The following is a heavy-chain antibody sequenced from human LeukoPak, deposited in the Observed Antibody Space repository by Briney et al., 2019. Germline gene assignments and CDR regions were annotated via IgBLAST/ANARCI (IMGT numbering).Heavy chain of an antibody. D-gene: IGHD2-2*01. CDR1: GYSISSGYY. J-gene: IGHJ6*03. CDR2: IYLGGST. CDR3: AREIVVVPAAMPGLCYMDV. Sequence: PSETLSLTCAVSGYSISSGYYWGWIRQPPGRGLEWMGSIYLGGSTYYNPSLKSRVTISVDTSKNKFSLKLSSVTAADTAVYYCAREIVVVPAAMPGLCYMDVGGKGTTVTVSS. V-gene: IGHV4-38-2*02.